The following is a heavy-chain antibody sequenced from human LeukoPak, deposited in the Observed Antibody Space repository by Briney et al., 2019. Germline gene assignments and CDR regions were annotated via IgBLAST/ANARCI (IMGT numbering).Heavy chain of an antibody. CDR2: ISGSAGST. V-gene: IGHV3-23*01. CDR3: AKTTGYTSSPFDY. J-gene: IGHJ4*02. D-gene: IGHD6-13*01. CDR1: GFTFSSYA. Sequence: GGSLRLSCAASGFTFSSYAMSWVRQAPGKGLEWVSTISGSAGSTYYADSVKGQFTISRDNSKNMLYLQMNSLRAEDTAVYYCAKTTGYTSSPFDYWVQGTLVTVSS.